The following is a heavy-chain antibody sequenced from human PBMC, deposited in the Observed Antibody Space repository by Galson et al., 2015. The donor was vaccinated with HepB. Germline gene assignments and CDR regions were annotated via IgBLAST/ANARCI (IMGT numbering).Heavy chain of an antibody. Sequence: SLRLSCAASGFTFSDYYMSWIRQAPGKGLEWVSYISSSGSTIYYADSVKGRFAISRDNAKNSLYLQMNSLRAEDTAVYYCARTRRWESPDYWGQGTLVTVSS. CDR1: GFTFSDYY. D-gene: IGHD1-26*01. J-gene: IGHJ4*02. CDR2: ISSSGSTI. CDR3: ARTRRWESPDY. V-gene: IGHV3-11*01.